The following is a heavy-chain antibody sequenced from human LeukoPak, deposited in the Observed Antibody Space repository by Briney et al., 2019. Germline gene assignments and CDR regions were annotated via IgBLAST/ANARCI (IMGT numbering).Heavy chain of an antibody. CDR2: IYYSGST. D-gene: IGHD3-22*01. Sequence: SQTLSLTCTVSGGSISSGGYYWSWIRQHPGKGLEWIGYIYYSGSTYYNPSLKSRVTISVDTSKNQFSLKLSSVTAADTAAYYCAGSYYDSHWGWFDPWGQGTLVTVSS. CDR1: GGSISSGGYY. CDR3: AGSYYDSHWGWFDP. J-gene: IGHJ5*02. V-gene: IGHV4-31*03.